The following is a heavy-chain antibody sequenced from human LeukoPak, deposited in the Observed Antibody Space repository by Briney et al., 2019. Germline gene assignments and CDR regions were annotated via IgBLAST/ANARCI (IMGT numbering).Heavy chain of an antibody. D-gene: IGHD3-10*01. CDR2: IYHSGST. J-gene: IGHJ5*02. V-gene: IGHV4-38-2*02. CDR3: ARGSVRGEFDP. CDR1: GYSINSGYY. Sequence: SETLSLTCTVSGYSINSGYYWGWIRQPPGKGLEWIGIIYHSGSTYYNPSLKSRVTMSVDTSKNQFSLKLSSVTAADTAVYSCARGSVRGEFDPWGQGTLVTVSS.